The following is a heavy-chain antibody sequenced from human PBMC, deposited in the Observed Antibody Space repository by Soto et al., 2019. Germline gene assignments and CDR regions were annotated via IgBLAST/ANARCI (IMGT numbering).Heavy chain of an antibody. CDR2: IGSSGRAI. CDR1: GFTVSGND. J-gene: IGHJ4*02. D-gene: IGHD6-19*01. Sequence: QLQLLESGGDLVKPGGSLRLSCAASGFTVSGNDLSWIRQAPGKGLEWVSSIGSSGRAIYYADSVKGRFTISRDNTKDSLYLHMSSLRAEYTAIYYCASHHSSGWLYFDSWGQGTLVTVSS. CDR3: ASHHSSGWLYFDS. V-gene: IGHV3-11*01.